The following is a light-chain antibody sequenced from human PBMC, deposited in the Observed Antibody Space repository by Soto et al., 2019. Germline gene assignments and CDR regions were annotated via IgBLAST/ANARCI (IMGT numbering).Light chain of an antibody. CDR1: SSDVGTYNY. V-gene: IGLV2-14*01. CDR3: SSYTGSSTLYV. J-gene: IGLJ1*01. Sequence: QSARTQPASVSGSPGQSITISCTGTSSDVGTYNYVSWYQQHPGKAPKVMIYEVTYRPSGVSNRFSGSKSGNTASLTISGLQAEDEAEYYCSSYTGSSTLYVFGTGTKVTV. CDR2: EVT.